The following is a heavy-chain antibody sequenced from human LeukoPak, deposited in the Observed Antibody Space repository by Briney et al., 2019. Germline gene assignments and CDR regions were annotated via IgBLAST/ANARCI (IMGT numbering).Heavy chain of an antibody. CDR2: IYYSGST. CDR1: GGSISSSSYY. J-gene: IGHJ6*03. D-gene: IGHD6-13*01. V-gene: IGHV4-39*01. CDR3: ARHQRGEQQLVNHYYYYMAV. Sequence: SETLSLTCTVSGGSISSSSYYWGWIRQPPGKGLEWIGSIYYSGSTYYNPSLKSRVTISVDTSKNQFSLKLSSVTAADTAVYYCARHQRGEQQLVNHYYYYMAVWGKGTTVTVSS.